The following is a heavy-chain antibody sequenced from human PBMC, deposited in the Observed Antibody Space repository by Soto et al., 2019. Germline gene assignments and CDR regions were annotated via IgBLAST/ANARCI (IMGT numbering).Heavy chain of an antibody. CDR2: FDPEDGET. D-gene: IGHD3-10*01. CDR3: ATDFSGARSLRYFPNWFDP. CDR1: GYTLTELS. Sequence: GSSVQGSFQDSGYTLTELSMDWVRQAPGNGHECMGGFDPEDGETIYAQKFQGRVNMTEETSTDTAYIELSSLGSEDTAVYYCATDFSGARSLRYFPNWFDPWGQGTMVPVSS. J-gene: IGHJ5*02. V-gene: IGHV1-24*01.